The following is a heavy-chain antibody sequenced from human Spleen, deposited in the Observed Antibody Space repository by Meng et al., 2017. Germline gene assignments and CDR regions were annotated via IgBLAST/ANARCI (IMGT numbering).Heavy chain of an antibody. V-gene: IGHV1-69*06. CDR3: AGVPHLTGYYYFDY. J-gene: IGHJ4*02. CDR2: IIPIFGTT. CDR1: GYTFIGSY. Sequence: SVKVSCKASGYTFIGSYMNWVRQAPGQGLEWMGEIIPIFGTTNYAQKFQGRVTVTAGKSTSTGYMELSSLRSEDTAVYYCAGVPHLTGYYYFDYWGQGTLVTGAS. D-gene: IGHD3-9*01.